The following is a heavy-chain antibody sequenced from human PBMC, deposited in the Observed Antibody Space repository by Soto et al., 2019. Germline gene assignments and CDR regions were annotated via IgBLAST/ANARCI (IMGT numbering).Heavy chain of an antibody. J-gene: IGHJ6*02. CDR1: GFTFSTYG. V-gene: IGHV3-30*18. CDR2: ISYDGTNK. D-gene: IGHD4-17*01. Sequence: QVQLVESGGGEVQPGRSLTISCAASGFTFSTYGMHWVRQTPGKGLEWVAVISYDGTNKFYSDSVKGRFTISRDNFKSTLPLQMNSLRADGTAVYSCAKDLQSYGDYDYYCYGMDVWGLGTRVTVSS. CDR3: AKDLQSYGDYDYYCYGMDV.